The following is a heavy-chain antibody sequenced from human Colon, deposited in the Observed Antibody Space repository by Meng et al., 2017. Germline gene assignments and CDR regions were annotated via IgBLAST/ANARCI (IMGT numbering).Heavy chain of an antibody. D-gene: IGHD6-19*01. CDR1: GGSISNYY. CDR3: AGDSSGYNWLDP. V-gene: IGHV4-59*01. Sequence: QVRLQESGPGLVKPSETLSLTCPVSGGSISNYYWSWIRQPPGKGLEWIGYIYYSGTTNYNPSLKSRVTISIDTSKNQFSLKLNSVTAADTAVYYCAGDSSGYNWLDPWGQGTLVTVFS. J-gene: IGHJ5*02. CDR2: IYYSGTT.